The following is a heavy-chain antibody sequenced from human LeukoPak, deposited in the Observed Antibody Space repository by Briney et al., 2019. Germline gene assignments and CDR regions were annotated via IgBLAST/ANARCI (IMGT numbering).Heavy chain of an antibody. J-gene: IGHJ5*02. D-gene: IGHD3-22*01. CDR1: GYSFSTHW. CDR3: ARKVPNDSSGYYYRGQFDP. CDR2: INPSGGFT. V-gene: IGHV1-46*01. Sequence: ASVKVSCKASGYSFSTHWMHWVRQAPGQGLEWMGIINPSGGFTSYAQKLQGRVTVTRDMSTSTVYMELCNLRSEDTAVYYCARKVPNDSSGYYYRGQFDPWGQGTLVTVSS.